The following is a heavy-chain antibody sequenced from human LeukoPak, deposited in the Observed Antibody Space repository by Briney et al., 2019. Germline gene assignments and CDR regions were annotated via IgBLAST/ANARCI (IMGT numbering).Heavy chain of an antibody. CDR3: ARPRGYSGYDLSS. J-gene: IGHJ5*02. CDR2: ISTTSRTI. CDR1: GFTFRTYS. D-gene: IGHD5-12*01. Sequence: PGGSLRPSCAASGFTFRTYSMNWVRQAPGKGLEWVSYISTTSRTIYYADSVKGRFIISRDNADNSLYLQMNSLRDEDTAVYHCARPRGYSGYDLSSWGQGTLVTVSS. V-gene: IGHV3-48*02.